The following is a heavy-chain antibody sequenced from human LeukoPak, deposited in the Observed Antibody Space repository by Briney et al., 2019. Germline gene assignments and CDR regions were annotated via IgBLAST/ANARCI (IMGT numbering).Heavy chain of an antibody. D-gene: IGHD3-22*01. J-gene: IGHJ3*02. CDR3: ARVYRSQHYDSSGYYPDYDAFDI. CDR1: GGSLSSSSYY. CDR2: IYYSGRT. Sequence: WATLSLSCTVSGGSLSSSSYYWGWIRQPPGKGLEWIGSIYYSGRTYYNPSPKSRVTISVDTSKSQFSLKLSSVTAADTAVYYCARVYRSQHYDSSGYYPDYDAFDIWGQGTMVTVSS. V-gene: IGHV4-39*07.